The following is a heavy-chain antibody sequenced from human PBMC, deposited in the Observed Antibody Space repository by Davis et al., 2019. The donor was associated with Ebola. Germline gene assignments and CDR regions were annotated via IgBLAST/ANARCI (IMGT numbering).Heavy chain of an antibody. Sequence: MPSETLSLTCTVSGYSISSGYYWAWIRQPPGKGLEWIGSMYHSGSTDYNPSLKSRVTISVDTSKNQFSLKLISVTAADTAVYYCARGAGAAVAQLLWGQGTMVTVSS. V-gene: IGHV4-38-2*02. CDR1: GYSISSGYY. CDR3: ARGAGAAVAQLL. CDR2: MYHSGST. D-gene: IGHD6-19*01. J-gene: IGHJ3*01.